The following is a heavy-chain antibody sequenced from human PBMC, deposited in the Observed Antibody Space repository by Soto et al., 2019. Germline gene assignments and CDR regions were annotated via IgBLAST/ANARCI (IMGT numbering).Heavy chain of an antibody. Sequence: EVHLVESGGGLVQPGGSPRLSCAASGFTFSNYWMSWVRQAPGKGLEWVANIKYDGSEKYYVDSVKGRFTISRDNAKNSLYLQMNSLRDEDTAVYYCARGEQWLVRWVYWGQGTLVTVSS. V-gene: IGHV3-7*04. CDR3: ARGEQWLVRWVY. CDR2: IKYDGSEK. CDR1: GFTFSNYW. D-gene: IGHD6-19*01. J-gene: IGHJ4*02.